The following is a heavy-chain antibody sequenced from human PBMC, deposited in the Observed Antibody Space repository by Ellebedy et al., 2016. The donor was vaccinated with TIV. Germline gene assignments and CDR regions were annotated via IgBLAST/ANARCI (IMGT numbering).Heavy chain of an antibody. CDR3: AKGRDYYGSGSVDY. Sequence: GESLKISCAASGFTFSSYAMSWVRQAPGKGLEWVSAISGSGGSTYYADSVKGRFTISRDNSKNTLYLQMNSLRAEDTAVYYCAKGRDYYGSGSVDYWGQGTLVTVSS. J-gene: IGHJ4*02. D-gene: IGHD3-10*01. CDR2: ISGSGGST. CDR1: GFTFSSYA. V-gene: IGHV3-23*01.